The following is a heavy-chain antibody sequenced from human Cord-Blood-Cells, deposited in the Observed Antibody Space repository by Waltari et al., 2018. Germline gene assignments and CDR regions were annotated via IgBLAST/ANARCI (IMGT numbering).Heavy chain of an antibody. D-gene: IGHD6-6*01. CDR2: IDWDDDK. CDR3: ARIVRYSSSYYYYGMDV. V-gene: IGHV2-70*01. J-gene: IGHJ6*02. Sequence: QVTLRESGPALVKPTQTLTPTCTFSGFSLSTSGMCVSWIRQPPGKALEWLALIDWDDDKYYSTSLKTRLTISKDTSKNQVVLTMTNMDPVDTATYYCARIVRYSSSYYYYGMDVWGQGTTVTVSS. CDR1: GFSLSTSGMC.